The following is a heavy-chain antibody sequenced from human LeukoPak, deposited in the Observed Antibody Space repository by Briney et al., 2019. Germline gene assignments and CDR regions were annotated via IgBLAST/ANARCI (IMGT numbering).Heavy chain of an antibody. J-gene: IGHJ4*02. CDR2: ISSSSSTI. Sequence: GGSLRLSCAASGFTFSSYSMNWVRQAPGKGLEWVSYISSSSSTIYYADSVKGRFTISRDNAKNSLYLQKNSLRAEDTAVYYCAREGRYSSGWYGLSYFDYWGQGTLVTVSS. V-gene: IGHV3-48*01. CDR1: GFTFSSYS. D-gene: IGHD6-19*01. CDR3: AREGRYSSGWYGLSYFDY.